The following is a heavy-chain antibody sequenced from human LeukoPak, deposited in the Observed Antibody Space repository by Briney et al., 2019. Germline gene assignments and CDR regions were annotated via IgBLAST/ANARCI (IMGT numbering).Heavy chain of an antibody. CDR1: GFTFDDYG. D-gene: IGHD6-19*01. J-gene: IGHJ4*02. Sequence: GGSLRLSCAASGFTFDDYGMSWVRQALGKGLEWVSGINWNGGSTGYADSVKGRFTISRDNAKNSLYLQMNSLRAEDTALYYCARVCGYSSGWYFDYWGQGTLVTVSS. V-gene: IGHV3-20*04. CDR3: ARVCGYSSGWYFDY. CDR2: INWNGGST.